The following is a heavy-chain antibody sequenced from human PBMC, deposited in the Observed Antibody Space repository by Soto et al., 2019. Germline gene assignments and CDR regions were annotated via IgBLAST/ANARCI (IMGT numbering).Heavy chain of an antibody. Sequence: SETLSLTCAVYGGSFSGYYWSWIRQPPGKGLEWIGEINHSGSTNYNPSLKSRVTISVDTSKNQFSLKLSSVTAADTAVYYCAREGYDSSGYYYAGYGYWGQGTLVTVSS. J-gene: IGHJ4*02. D-gene: IGHD3-22*01. CDR3: AREGYDSSGYYYAGYGY. CDR1: GGSFSGYY. CDR2: INHSGST. V-gene: IGHV4-34*01.